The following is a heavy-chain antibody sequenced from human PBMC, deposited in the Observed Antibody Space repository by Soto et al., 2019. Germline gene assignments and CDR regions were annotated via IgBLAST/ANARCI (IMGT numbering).Heavy chain of an antibody. J-gene: IGHJ4*02. CDR3: ARAGSSWYGKSDS. CDR2: IYYSGSP. Sequence: PSETLSPTCTVSGDSITNHYWSWIRQPPGKGLEWIGYIYYSGSPNYNPSLKSRVTISVDTSKNQFFLKLNSVTAAETAVYYCARAGSSWYGKSDSLGQGILVTVPP. CDR1: GDSITNHY. V-gene: IGHV4-59*11. D-gene: IGHD6-13*01.